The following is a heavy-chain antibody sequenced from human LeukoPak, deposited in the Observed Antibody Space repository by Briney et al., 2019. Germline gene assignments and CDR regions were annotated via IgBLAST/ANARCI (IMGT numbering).Heavy chain of an antibody. Sequence: SGTLSLTCIVSGGSISSSRYYWGWIRQPPGKGLEWIGSMYYSGSTHYNPALKSRGTISVDTSKNQFFLKLSSVTAADTAVYYCVGFPHNYYYAMDVWGQGTTVTVSS. J-gene: IGHJ6*02. CDR3: VGFPHNYYYAMDV. CDR1: GGSISSSRYY. CDR2: MYYSGST. V-gene: IGHV4-39*07.